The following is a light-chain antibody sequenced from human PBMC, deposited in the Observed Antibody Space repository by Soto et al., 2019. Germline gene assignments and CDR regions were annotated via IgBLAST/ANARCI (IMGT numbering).Light chain of an antibody. CDR1: SSDVGGYNY. Sequence: QSALTQPPSASGSPVQSVTISCTGTSSDVGGYNYVSWYQQHPGKAPKLMISEVTNRPSGVSDRFSGSKSGNTASLTISGLQAEDDADDYCSSFTSRFKFLFGIGTKFTV. CDR3: SSFTSRFKFL. CDR2: EVT. V-gene: IGLV2-8*01. J-gene: IGLJ1*01.